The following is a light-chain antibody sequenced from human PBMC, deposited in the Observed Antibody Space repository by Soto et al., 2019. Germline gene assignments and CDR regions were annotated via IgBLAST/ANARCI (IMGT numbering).Light chain of an antibody. J-gene: IGKJ2*01. V-gene: IGKV2-28*01. Sequence: DIVMTQSPLSLPVTPGEPASISCRSSQSLLHSNGYNYLDWYLQKPGQSPQLLIYLGSNRSSGVPDRFSGSGSGTDFTLKLSRVEAEDVGVYYCMQALQTPRTFGQGTKLEIK. CDR1: QSLLHSNGYNY. CDR2: LGS. CDR3: MQALQTPRT.